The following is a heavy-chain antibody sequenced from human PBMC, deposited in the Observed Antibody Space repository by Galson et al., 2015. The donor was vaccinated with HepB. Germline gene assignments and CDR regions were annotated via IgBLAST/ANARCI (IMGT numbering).Heavy chain of an antibody. CDR2: ISYDGGYK. J-gene: IGHJ4*02. V-gene: IGHV3-30-3*01. CDR3: AAWGGGLDTVAVFDF. Sequence: SLRLSCAASGITLSSYAVHWVRQAPGKGLEWAAVISYDGGYKYYADSVKGRFTISRDDSKSTLFLQMNSLRPEDTAVYYCAAWGGGLDTVAVFDFWGQGTVVTVSS. D-gene: IGHD5-12*01. CDR1: GITLSSYA.